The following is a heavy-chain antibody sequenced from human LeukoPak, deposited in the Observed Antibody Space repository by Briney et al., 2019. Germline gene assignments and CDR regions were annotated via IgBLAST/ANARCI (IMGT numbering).Heavy chain of an antibody. J-gene: IGHJ4*02. Sequence: QPGGSLRLSCAASGFTFSGYSMHWVRQTPGRGLEWVSYISSSSSTIYYADSVKGRFTISRDNAKNSLYLQMNSLRAEDTALYYFARGRGWLAGCQFDYWGQGTLVTVSS. CDR3: ARGRGWLAGCQFDY. D-gene: IGHD6-19*01. CDR2: ISSSSSTI. CDR1: GFTFSGYS. V-gene: IGHV3-48*04.